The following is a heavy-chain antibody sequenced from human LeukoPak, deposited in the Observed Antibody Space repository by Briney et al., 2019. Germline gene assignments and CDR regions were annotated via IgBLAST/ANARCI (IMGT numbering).Heavy chain of an antibody. CDR1: GYTFTSYG. CDR2: ISAYNGNT. J-gene: IGHJ5*02. V-gene: IGHV1-18*01. CDR3: ARDQYYGDYVGPSDQFDP. D-gene: IGHD4-17*01. Sequence: ASVRVSCKAPGYTFTSYGISWVRQAPGQGLEWMGWISAYNGNTNDAQKLQGRVTMTTDTSTITAYMELTSLRSDHTAVYYCARDQYYGDYVGPSDQFDPWGQGTLVTVSS.